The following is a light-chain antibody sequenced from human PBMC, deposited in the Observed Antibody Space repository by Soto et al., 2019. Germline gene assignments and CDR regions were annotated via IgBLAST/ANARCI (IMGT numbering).Light chain of an antibody. J-gene: IGKJ4*01. CDR2: GAS. V-gene: IGKV3-15*01. CDR1: QSVSSN. Sequence: EIVMTQSPATLSLSPGXRATLSCRASQSVSSNLAWYQQKPGQAPRLLIYGASTRATGVPARFSGSGSGTEFTLTISTLQSEDFAVYYCQQYDNWPPLTFGGGTKVDIK. CDR3: QQYDNWPPLT.